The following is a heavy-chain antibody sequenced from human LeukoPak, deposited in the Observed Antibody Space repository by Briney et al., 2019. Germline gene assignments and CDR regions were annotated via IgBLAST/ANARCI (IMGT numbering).Heavy chain of an antibody. D-gene: IGHD5-18*01. CDR3: ARGRTAMVWLRLN. V-gene: IGHV3-30-3*01. J-gene: IGHJ4*02. CDR2: TSYDGSNK. Sequence: QSGGSLRLSCAASGFTFNNYAIHWVRQAPGKGLEWVAVTSYDGSNKYYADSVKGRFTISRDNSKNTLYLQMNSLRAEDTAAYYCARGRTAMVWLRLNWGQGTLVTVSS. CDR1: GFTFNNYA.